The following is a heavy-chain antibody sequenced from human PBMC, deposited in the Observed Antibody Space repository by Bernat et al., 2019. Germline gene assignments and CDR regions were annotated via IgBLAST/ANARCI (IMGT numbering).Heavy chain of an antibody. CDR2: ISYDGSNK. D-gene: IGHD3-3*01. Sequence: QVQLVESGGGVVQPGRSLRLSCAASGFTFSSYAMHWVRQAPGKGLEWVAVISYDGSNKYNAASVKGRFTISRDNSKNTLYLQMNSLRAEDTAVYYCARDHDFWRGYYTRFDPWGQGTLVTVSS. CDR3: ARDHDFWRGYYTRFDP. CDR1: GFTFSSYA. V-gene: IGHV3-30-3*01. J-gene: IGHJ5*02.